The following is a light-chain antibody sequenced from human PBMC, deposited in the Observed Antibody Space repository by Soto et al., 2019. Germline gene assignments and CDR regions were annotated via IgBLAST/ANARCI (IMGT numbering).Light chain of an antibody. CDR3: QQYMSYS. J-gene: IGKJ1*01. Sequence: IVLTQSPGTLSLSPGERATRSCRASQSVSSNYLAWYQQKPGQAPRLLIYGASSRATGIPDRFSGSGSGTEFTLTISSLQPDDFATYYCQQYMSYSFGQGTKV. V-gene: IGKV3-20*01. CDR2: GAS. CDR1: QSVSSNY.